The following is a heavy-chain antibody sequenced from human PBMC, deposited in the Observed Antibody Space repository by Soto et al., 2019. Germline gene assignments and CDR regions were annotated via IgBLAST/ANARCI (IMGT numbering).Heavy chain of an antibody. CDR3: VVFGHWSGGSRGMEV. CDR1: GLIFSDYH. CDR2: IRRKVDSYAT. D-gene: IGHD2-2*01. Sequence: EVQLVESGGGLVQPGGSLRLSCAASGLIFSDYHMDWVRQAPGMGLEWVGRIRRKVDSYATGYAAAVKGRITISRDESNRSLYLLMNSVKSEETAVYYCVVFGHWSGGSRGMEVWGKGTQVSGS. J-gene: IGHJ6*04. V-gene: IGHV3-72*01.